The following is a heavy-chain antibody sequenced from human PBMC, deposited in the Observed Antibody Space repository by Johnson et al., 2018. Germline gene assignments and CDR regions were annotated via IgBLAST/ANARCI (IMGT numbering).Heavy chain of an antibody. Sequence: QVQLVQSGGGVVQPGRSXRLSCAASGFTFSSYGMHWVRQAPGKGLEWVAVIWYDGSNKYYADSVKGRFTISRDNSKNTLYLQMNSLRAEDTAVYSCAREDAIYRGGVFDIWGQGTMVTVSS. CDR1: GFTFSSYG. CDR3: AREDAIYRGGVFDI. J-gene: IGHJ3*02. D-gene: IGHD3-16*01. CDR2: IWYDGSNK. V-gene: IGHV3-33*01.